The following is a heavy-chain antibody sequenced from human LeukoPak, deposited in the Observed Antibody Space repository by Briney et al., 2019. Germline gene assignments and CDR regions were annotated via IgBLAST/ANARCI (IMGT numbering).Heavy chain of an antibody. CDR1: GGTFSSCA. Sequence: GASVKVSCKASGGTFSSCAISWVRQAPGQGLEWMGRIIPILGIANYAQKFQGRVTITADKSTSTAYMELSSLRSEDTAVYYCAIALYSGYDPYYFDYWGQGTLVTVSS. D-gene: IGHD5-12*01. V-gene: IGHV1-69*04. CDR2: IIPILGIA. CDR3: AIALYSGYDPYYFDY. J-gene: IGHJ4*02.